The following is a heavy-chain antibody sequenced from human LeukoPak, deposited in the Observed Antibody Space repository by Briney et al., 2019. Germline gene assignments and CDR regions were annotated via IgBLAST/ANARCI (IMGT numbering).Heavy chain of an antibody. Sequence: GGSLRLSCAASGFTFSSYWMHWLRQEPRKGLVWVSRISTDGSSRSYADSVKGRFTISRDNGKNTLYLQMNSLRAEDTAVNYCASYLTSIPSGMDVWGQGATVTVSS. V-gene: IGHV3-74*01. D-gene: IGHD2/OR15-2a*01. CDR2: ISTDGSSR. CDR1: GFTFSSYW. CDR3: ASYLTSIPSGMDV. J-gene: IGHJ6*02.